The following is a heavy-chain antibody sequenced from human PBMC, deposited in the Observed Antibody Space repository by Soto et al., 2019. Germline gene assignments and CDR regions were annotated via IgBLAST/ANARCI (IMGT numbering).Heavy chain of an antibody. CDR3: ADLGGYSSGGRVVDY. CDR1: GFTFSSYA. D-gene: IGHD6-19*01. V-gene: IGHV3-23*01. J-gene: IGHJ4*02. CDR2: ISGSGGST. Sequence: GGSLRLSCAASGFTFSSYAMSWVRQAPGKGLEWVSAISGSGGSTYYADSVKGRFTISRDNSKNTLYLQMNSLRAEDTAVYYCADLGGYSSGGRVVDYWGQGTLVTV.